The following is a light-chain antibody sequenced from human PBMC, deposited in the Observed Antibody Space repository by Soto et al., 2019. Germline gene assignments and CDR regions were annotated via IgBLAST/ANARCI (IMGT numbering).Light chain of an antibody. CDR2: GAS. Sequence: SPYTQKLYPEERTTNSCRASQSISSSYLAWYQQKPGQAPRLLVYGASSRATGIPDRFSGSGSGTYFTLTISRLEPEDFALYYCQQYSSTFWTLGQGTKVDIK. CDR1: QSISSSY. J-gene: IGKJ1*01. V-gene: IGKV3-20*01. CDR3: QQYSSTFWT.